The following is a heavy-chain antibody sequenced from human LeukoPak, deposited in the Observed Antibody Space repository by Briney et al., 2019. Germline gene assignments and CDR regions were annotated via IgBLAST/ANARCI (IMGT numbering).Heavy chain of an antibody. V-gene: IGHV3-30*02. CDR1: GFTFSSYG. CDR3: AKSGPDYDILTGYYTGGAFDY. Sequence: AGGSLRLSCAASGFTFSSYGMHWVRQAPGKGLEWVAFIRYDGSNKYYADSVKGRFTISRDNSKNTLYLQMNSLRAEDTAVYYCAKSGPDYDILTGYYTGGAFDYWGQGTLVTVSS. D-gene: IGHD3-9*01. J-gene: IGHJ4*02. CDR2: IRYDGSNK.